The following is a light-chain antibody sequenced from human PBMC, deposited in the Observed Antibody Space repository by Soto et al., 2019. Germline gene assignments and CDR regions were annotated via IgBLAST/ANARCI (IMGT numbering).Light chain of an antibody. CDR2: GAS. V-gene: IGKV1-39*01. CDR3: QQSYNTPLT. CDR1: QSIINY. Sequence: DIQMTQSPSSLSTSIGDRVTITCRASQSIINYLNWYQQKPGKAPNLLIYGASNLQRGVPSRFSGSGSGTDFTLTISSLQPEDFATYYCQQSYNTPLTFGGGTKVAIQ. J-gene: IGKJ4*01.